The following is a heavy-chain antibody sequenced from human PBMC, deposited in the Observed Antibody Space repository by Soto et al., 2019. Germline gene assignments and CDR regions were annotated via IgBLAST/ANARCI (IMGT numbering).Heavy chain of an antibody. CDR1: GFTFSSYG. CDR2: ISYDGSNK. Sequence: QVQLVESGGGVVQPGRSLRLSCAASGFTFSSYGMHWVRQAPGKGLEWVAVISYDGSNKYYADSVKGRFTISRDNSKNTLYLQMNSLRAEDTAVYYCAKDRGLRGAYGMDVW. J-gene: IGHJ6*01. CDR3: AKDRGLRGAYGMDV. D-gene: IGHD3-10*01. V-gene: IGHV3-30*18.